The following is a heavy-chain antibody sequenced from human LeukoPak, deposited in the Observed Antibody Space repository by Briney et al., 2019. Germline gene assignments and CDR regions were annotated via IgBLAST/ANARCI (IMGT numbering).Heavy chain of an antibody. CDR3: ARGNWNDVSPFDY. J-gene: IGHJ4*02. CDR2: ISGSGGST. CDR1: GFTFSSYA. Sequence: GFLRLSCAASGFTFSSYAMSWVRQAPGKGLEWVSAISGSGGSTYYADSVKGRFTISRDNSKNTLYLQMNSLRAEDTAVYYCARGNWNDVSPFDYWGQGTLVTVSS. V-gene: IGHV3-23*01. D-gene: IGHD1-1*01.